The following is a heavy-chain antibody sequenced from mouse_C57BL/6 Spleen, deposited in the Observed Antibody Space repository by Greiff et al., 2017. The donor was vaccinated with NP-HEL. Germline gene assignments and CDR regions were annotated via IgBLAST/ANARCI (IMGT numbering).Heavy chain of an antibody. CDR2: INPYNGGT. CDR1: GYTFTDYY. J-gene: IGHJ3*01. Sequence: EVQLQQSGPVLVKPGASVKMSCKASGYTFTDYYMNWVKQSHGKSLEWIGVINPYNGGTSYNQKFKGKATLTVDKSSSTAYMELNSLTSEDSAVYYCAAYYSNLWFAYWGQGTLVTVSA. CDR3: AAYYSNLWFAY. D-gene: IGHD2-5*01. V-gene: IGHV1-19*01.